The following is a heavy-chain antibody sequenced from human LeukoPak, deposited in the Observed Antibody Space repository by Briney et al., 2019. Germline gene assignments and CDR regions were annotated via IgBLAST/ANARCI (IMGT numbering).Heavy chain of an antibody. D-gene: IGHD3-3*01. CDR3: AGGGYYEFWSGYYDAFDI. CDR1: GFTFSSYG. J-gene: IGHJ3*02. CDR2: ISSGSDIV. Sequence: GGSLRLSCAVSGFTFSSYGMNWVRQAPGKGLEWVSHISSGSDIVYYADSVKGRFAISRDNTKNSLYLQMDSLRAEDTAVYYCAGGGYYEFWSGYYDAFDIWGQGTMVTVSS. V-gene: IGHV3-48*04.